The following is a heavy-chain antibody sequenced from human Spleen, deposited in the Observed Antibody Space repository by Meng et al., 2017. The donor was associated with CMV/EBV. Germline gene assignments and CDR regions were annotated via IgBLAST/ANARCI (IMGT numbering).Heavy chain of an antibody. CDR2: INPNSGGT. Sequence: ASVKVSCKASGYTFTGYYMHWVRQAPGQGLEWMGWINPNSGGTNYAQKFQGRVTMTRDTSISTAYMELSRLRSDDTAVYYCATLLGYCSSTSCYTSSNWFDPWGQGTLVTVSS. J-gene: IGHJ5*02. V-gene: IGHV1-2*02. CDR1: GYTFTGYY. CDR3: ATLLGYCSSTSCYTSSNWFDP. D-gene: IGHD2-2*01.